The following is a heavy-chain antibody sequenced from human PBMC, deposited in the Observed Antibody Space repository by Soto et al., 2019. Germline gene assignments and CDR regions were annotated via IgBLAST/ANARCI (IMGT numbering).Heavy chain of an antibody. CDR2: ISAYNGNT. CDR3: ATLSNDFWSGPNNWFDP. Sequence: ASVKVSCKASGYTFTNYGISCVRQAPGQVLEWMGWISAYNGNTNYAQKFQGRVTMTEDTSTDTAYMELSSLRSEDTAVYYCATLSNDFWSGPNNWFDPWGQGTLVTVSS. D-gene: IGHD3-3*01. CDR1: GYTFTNYG. J-gene: IGHJ5*02. V-gene: IGHV1-18*01.